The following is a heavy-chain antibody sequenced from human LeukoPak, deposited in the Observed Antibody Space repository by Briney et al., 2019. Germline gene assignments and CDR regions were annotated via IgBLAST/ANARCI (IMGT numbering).Heavy chain of an antibody. V-gene: IGHV3-74*01. D-gene: IGHD3-16*01. J-gene: IGHJ3*02. CDR1: GFTFSNYW. CDR3: TRRGAASDAFDI. Sequence: PGGSLRLSCAASGFTFSNYWMHWVRQAPGKGLVWVSRIKSDGSNTSYADSVKGRFTISRDNAKNTLYLQMNSLRAEDTAVYYCTRRGAASDAFDIWGQGTMVTVSS. CDR2: IKSDGSNT.